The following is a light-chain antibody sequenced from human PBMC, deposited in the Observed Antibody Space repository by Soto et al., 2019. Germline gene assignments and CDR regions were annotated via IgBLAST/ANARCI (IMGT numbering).Light chain of an antibody. V-gene: IGKV1-12*01. Sequence: SLTKTSVSASVGDRVAVTCRASQDIRTWLAWYQQKPGKAPKLLLYAASTWQSDVPSRFSGSGSGTDFTLTISSLQPEDGTPYYCADSESLPRRFAQGTKVDNK. CDR2: AAS. J-gene: IGKJ1*01. CDR3: ADSESLPRR. CDR1: QDIRTW.